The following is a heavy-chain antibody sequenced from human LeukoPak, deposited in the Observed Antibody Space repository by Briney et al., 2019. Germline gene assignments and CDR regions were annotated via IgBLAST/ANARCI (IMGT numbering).Heavy chain of an antibody. CDR1: GFIFSSYA. J-gene: IGHJ4*02. D-gene: IGHD3-22*01. CDR3: SGYLETFDY. Sequence: GGSLRLSCAASGFIFSSYAMHWVRQAPGKGLEWVAVISYDGSNKYYADSVKGRFTISRDNSRNTLYLQMNSLRAEDTACARGSGYLETFDYWGQGTLVTVSS. V-gene: IGHV3-30*04. CDR2: ISYDGSNK.